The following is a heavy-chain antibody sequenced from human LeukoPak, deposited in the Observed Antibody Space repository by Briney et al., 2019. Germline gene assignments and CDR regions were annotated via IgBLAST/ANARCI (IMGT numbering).Heavy chain of an antibody. J-gene: IGHJ4*02. CDR3: AKDRTVVANYAFDY. V-gene: IGHV3-30*18. D-gene: IGHD4/OR15-4a*01. CDR1: GFTFSSYG. CDR2: ISYDGSNK. Sequence: GGSLRLSCAASGFTFSSYGMHWVRQAPGKGLEWVAVISYDGSNKYYADSVKGRFTISRDNSKNTLYLQMNSLRAEDTAVYYCAKDRTVVANYAFDYWGQGTLVTVSS.